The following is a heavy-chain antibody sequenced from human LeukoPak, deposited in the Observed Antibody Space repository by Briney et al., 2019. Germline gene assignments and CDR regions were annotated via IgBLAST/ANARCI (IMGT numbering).Heavy chain of an antibody. V-gene: IGHV1-24*01. CDR3: ATDPGIAVAGPRGENY. D-gene: IGHD6-19*01. J-gene: IGHJ4*02. CDR2: FDPEDGET. Sequence: ASVKVSCKVSGYTLTEVSMHWVRQAPGKGLEWMGGFDPEDGETIYAQKFQGRVTMTEDTSTDTAYMELSSLRSEDTAVYYCATDPGIAVAGPRGENYWGQGTLVTVSS. CDR1: GYTLTEVS.